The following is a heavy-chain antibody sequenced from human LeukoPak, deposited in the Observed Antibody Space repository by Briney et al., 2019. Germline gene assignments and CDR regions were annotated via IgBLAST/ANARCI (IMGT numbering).Heavy chain of an antibody. CDR3: ARDARDIVVVPAAIRGSYYFDY. CDR1: GGSISSSSYY. Sequence: SETLSLTCTVSGGSISSSSYYWGWIRQPPGKGLEWIGSIYYSGSTYYNPSLKSRVTISVDTSKNQFSLKLSSVTAADTAVYYCARDARDIVVVPAAIRGSYYFDYWGQGTLVTVSP. D-gene: IGHD2-2*02. V-gene: IGHV4-39*07. J-gene: IGHJ4*02. CDR2: IYYSGST.